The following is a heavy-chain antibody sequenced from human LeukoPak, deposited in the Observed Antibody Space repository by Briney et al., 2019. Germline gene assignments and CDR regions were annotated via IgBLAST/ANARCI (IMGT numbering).Heavy chain of an antibody. CDR3: ARGPPLGITMVRGVITPRGMDV. J-gene: IGHJ6*02. CDR1: GFTFSSYG. V-gene: IGHV3-33*01. D-gene: IGHD3-10*01. CDR2: IWYDGSNK. Sequence: GGSLRLSCAASGFTFSSYGMHWVRQAPGKGLEWVAVIWYDGSNKYYADSVKGRFTISRDNAKNSLYLQMNSLRAEDTAVYYCARGPPLGITMVRGVITPRGMDVWGQGTTVTVSS.